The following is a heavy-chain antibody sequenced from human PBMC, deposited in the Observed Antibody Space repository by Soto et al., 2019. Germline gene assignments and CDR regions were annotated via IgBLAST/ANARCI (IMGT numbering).Heavy chain of an antibody. CDR3: ARWNVQHDSYGYF. Sequence: PGESLKISCAASGFNFRGEAMTWVRQAPGKGLEWISALTPGGETTYYADAVKGRFTISRDNSKNTLYLQMNSLRGEDTAVYYCARWNVQHDSYGYFWGQGTQVTVSS. V-gene: IGHV3-23*01. CDR2: LTPGGETT. J-gene: IGHJ4*02. D-gene: IGHD5-18*01. CDR1: GFNFRGEA.